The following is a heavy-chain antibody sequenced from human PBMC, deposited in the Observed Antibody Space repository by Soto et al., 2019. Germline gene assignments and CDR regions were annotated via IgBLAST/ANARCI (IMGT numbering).Heavy chain of an antibody. V-gene: IGHV4-59*08. CDR1: GGSISSYY. Sequence: SETLSLTCTVSGGSISSYYWSWIRQPPGKGLEWIGYIYYSGSTNYNPSLKSRVTISVDTAKNQFSLKLSSVTAADTAVYYCARHAPSSSYYYYYYGMDVWGQGTTVTVSS. D-gene: IGHD6-6*01. CDR3: ARHAPSSSYYYYYYGMDV. J-gene: IGHJ6*02. CDR2: IYYSGST.